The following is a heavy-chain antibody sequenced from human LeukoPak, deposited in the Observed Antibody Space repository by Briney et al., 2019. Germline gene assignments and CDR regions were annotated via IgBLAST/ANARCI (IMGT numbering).Heavy chain of an antibody. CDR2: LYHSDSA. CDR3: ARQHDSYYYYYIDV. V-gene: IGHV4-38-2*01. CDR1: GYSISNGYY. J-gene: IGHJ6*03. Sequence: SQTLSLTCAVSGYSISNGYYWVWNRQPPGRGLEWICSLYHSDSAYYNTSLRSRVSMSVDTSKNQFSLTLSFVTAADTAVYYCARQHDSYYYYYIDVWGSGTTVTVSS.